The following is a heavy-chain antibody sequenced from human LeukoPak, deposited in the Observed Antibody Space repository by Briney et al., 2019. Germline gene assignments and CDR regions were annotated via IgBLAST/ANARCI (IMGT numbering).Heavy chain of an antibody. Sequence: GGSLRLSCAASGFSFSSYEMNWVRQAPGKGLEWVSYISSGGSTIYYADSVKGRFTISRDNAQNSLFLQMNSLRAEDTAIYYCATGGHYYGGWGQGTLVTVSS. CDR3: ATGGHYYGG. CDR1: GFSFSSYE. D-gene: IGHD3-10*01. CDR2: ISSGGSTI. J-gene: IGHJ4*02. V-gene: IGHV3-48*03.